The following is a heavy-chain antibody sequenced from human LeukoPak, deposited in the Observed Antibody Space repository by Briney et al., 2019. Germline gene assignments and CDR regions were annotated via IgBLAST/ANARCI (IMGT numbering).Heavy chain of an antibody. CDR3: ARHARKRLTSNWDF. CDR1: GGSVSGFY. CDR2: IHYSGST. J-gene: IGHJ4*02. V-gene: IGHV4-59*08. D-gene: IGHD2-21*02. Sequence: SETLSLTCTVSGGSVSGFYWSWIRQPPGKGLEWIGYIHYSGSTNYNPSLESRVIISLDTSKNQFSLRLSSVTAADTAVYYCARHARKRLTSNWDFWGQGTLVTVSS.